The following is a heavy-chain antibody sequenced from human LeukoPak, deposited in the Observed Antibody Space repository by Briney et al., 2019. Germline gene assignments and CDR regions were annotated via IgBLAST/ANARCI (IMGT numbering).Heavy chain of an antibody. V-gene: IGHV4-4*07. CDR3: AGDQYYYGSGTPFDP. CDR1: GGSISSYY. Sequence: SETLSLTCTVSGGSISSYYWCWIRQPAGKGLEWIGRIYTSGSTNYNPSLKSRVTMSVDTSKNQFSLKLNSVTAADTAVYYCAGDQYYYGSGTPFDPWGQGTLVTVSS. CDR2: IYTSGST. D-gene: IGHD3-10*01. J-gene: IGHJ5*02.